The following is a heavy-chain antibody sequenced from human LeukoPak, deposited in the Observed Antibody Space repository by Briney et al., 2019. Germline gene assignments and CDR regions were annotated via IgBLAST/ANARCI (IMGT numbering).Heavy chain of an antibody. CDR2: ISAYSGNT. Sequence: ASVKVSCKASGCTFTSYGISWVRQAPGQGLEWMGWISAYSGNTNYAQKLQGRVTMTTDTSTSTAYMEPRSLRSDDTAVYYCAGAPTTTVVTPDDYWGQGTLVTVSS. CDR1: GCTFTSYG. CDR3: AGAPTTTVVTPDDY. D-gene: IGHD4-23*01. V-gene: IGHV1-18*01. J-gene: IGHJ4*02.